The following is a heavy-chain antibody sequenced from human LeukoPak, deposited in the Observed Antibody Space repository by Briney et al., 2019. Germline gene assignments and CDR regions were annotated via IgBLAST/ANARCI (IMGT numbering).Heavy chain of an antibody. V-gene: IGHV3-30*04. CDR3: AKDRVVTTYYYYYYMDV. D-gene: IGHD2-21*02. J-gene: IGHJ6*03. CDR2: ISYDGSNK. Sequence: GGSLRLSCAASGFTFSSYAMHWVRQAPGKGLEWVAVISYDGSNKYYADSVKGRFTISRDNSKNTLYLQMNSLRAEDTAVYYCAKDRVVTTYYYYYYMDVWGKGTTVTASS. CDR1: GFTFSSYA.